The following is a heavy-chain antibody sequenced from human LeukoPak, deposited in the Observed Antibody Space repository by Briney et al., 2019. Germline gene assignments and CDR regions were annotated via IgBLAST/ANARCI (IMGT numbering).Heavy chain of an antibody. V-gene: IGHV3-7*03. Sequence: GGSLRLSCEASGFTFSSSWMNWVRQAPGKGLEWVANIKGDGSLIYYVDSVKGRFTISRDNAKNSLYLQMNSLRAEDTALYYCTKDRGGSSQLGDAFDVWGQGTMVSVSS. CDR3: TKDRGGSSQLGDAFDV. D-gene: IGHD1-26*01. J-gene: IGHJ3*01. CDR1: GFTFSSSW. CDR2: IKGDGSLI.